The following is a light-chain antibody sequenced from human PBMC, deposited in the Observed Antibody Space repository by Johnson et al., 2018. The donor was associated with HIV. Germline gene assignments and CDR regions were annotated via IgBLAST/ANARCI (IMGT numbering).Light chain of an antibody. CDR3: GTWDSSLRGGV. CDR1: SSNIGNNY. CDR2: DNN. Sequence: QSVLTQPPSVSAAPGQKVTISCSGSSSNIGNNYVSWYQQLLGTAPKLLIYDNNKRPSGIPDRFSGSKSGTSATLGITGLQTGDEADYYCGTWDSSLRGGVFG. J-gene: IGLJ1*01. V-gene: IGLV1-51*01.